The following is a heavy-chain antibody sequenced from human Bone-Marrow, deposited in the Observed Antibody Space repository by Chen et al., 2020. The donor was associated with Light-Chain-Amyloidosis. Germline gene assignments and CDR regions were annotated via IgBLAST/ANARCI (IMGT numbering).Heavy chain of an antibody. V-gene: IGHV5-51*01. D-gene: IGHD5-12*01. CDR3: ARRRDGYNFDY. Sequence: EVQLEQSGPEVKKPGESLKISCKGSGYTFPNYWIGWVRQMPGKGLEWMGVSYPDDSDARYSPSLEGQVTISADKSITTAYLQWRSLKASDTAMYYCARRRDGYNFDYWGQGTLATVSS. CDR1: GYTFPNYW. J-gene: IGHJ4*02. CDR2: SYPDDSDA.